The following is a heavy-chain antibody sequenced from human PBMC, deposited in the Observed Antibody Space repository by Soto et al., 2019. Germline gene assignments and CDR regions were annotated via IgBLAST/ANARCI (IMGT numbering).Heavy chain of an antibody. CDR3: ARDGYDGSGSPYPAY. D-gene: IGHD3-10*01. CDR2: IYYLGST. V-gene: IGHV4-59*01. CDR1: GGSMSEYF. J-gene: IGHJ4*02. Sequence: TLSLTCSVSGGSMSEYFWSWIRQSPGKGLEWIGYIYYLGSTDYNPSLKSRVTISVDTSKRQFSLRLTSVTAADTAVYYCARDGYDGSGSPYPAYWGPGTQVTVS.